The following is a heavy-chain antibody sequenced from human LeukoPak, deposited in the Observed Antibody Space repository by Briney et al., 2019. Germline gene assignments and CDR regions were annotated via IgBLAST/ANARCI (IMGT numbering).Heavy chain of an antibody. V-gene: IGHV3-20*04. J-gene: IGHJ4*02. CDR1: GFTFDDYG. CDR3: ARNSSGTYSY. D-gene: IGHD1-26*01. Sequence: TGGSLRLSCAASGFTFDDYGMTWVRQAPGKGREWVSGINWNGGSTGYADSVKGRFTISRDNAKNSLYLQMNSLRAEDTALYYCARNSSGTYSYWGQGTLVTVSS. CDR2: INWNGGST.